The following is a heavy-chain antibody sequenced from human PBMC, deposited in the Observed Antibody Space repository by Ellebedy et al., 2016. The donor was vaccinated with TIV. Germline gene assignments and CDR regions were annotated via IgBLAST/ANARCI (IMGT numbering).Heavy chain of an antibody. V-gene: IGHV4-4*07. CDR3: ARLRQSRDRSHWYFDL. J-gene: IGHJ2*01. CDR2: IYSSGST. D-gene: IGHD1-14*01. Sequence: SETLSLXCTVSSGSISNYYWSWIRQSAGKGLEWIGRIYSSGSTNFNPSLKSRVTMSVDTSRNQFSLKLSSVTAADTAVYFCARLRQSRDRSHWYFDLWGRGTLVTVSS. CDR1: SGSISNYY.